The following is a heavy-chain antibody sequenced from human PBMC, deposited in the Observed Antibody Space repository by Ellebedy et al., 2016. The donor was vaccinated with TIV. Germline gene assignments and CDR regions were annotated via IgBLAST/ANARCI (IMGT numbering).Heavy chain of an antibody. CDR3: ARDKGATAYDI. V-gene: IGHV4-38-2*02. J-gene: IGHJ3*02. CDR1: GYSISSGYF. Sequence: MPSETLSLTCTVSGYSISSGYFWVWLRQPPGKGLEWIGSIYHSGYTYYNPSLKSRVTVLVDTSKNQFSLKLSSVTAADTALYYCARDKGATAYDIWGQGTMVTVSS. CDR2: IYHSGYT. D-gene: IGHD1-26*01.